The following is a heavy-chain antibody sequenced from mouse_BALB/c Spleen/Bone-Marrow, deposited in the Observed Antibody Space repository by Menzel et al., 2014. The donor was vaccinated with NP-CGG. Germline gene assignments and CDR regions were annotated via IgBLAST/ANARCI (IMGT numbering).Heavy chain of an antibody. Sequence: VQRVESGAELVRPGSSVKISCKASGYAFSSYWMNWVKQRPGQGLEWVGQIYPGDGDTNYNGKFKGKATLTADKSSNTTYIQLSSLTSEDSAVYFCARMGDYSYYFDYWGQGTTLTVSS. CDR3: ARMGDYSYYFDY. CDR2: IYPGDGDT. V-gene: IGHV1-80*01. D-gene: IGHD1-1*01. CDR1: GYAFSSYW. J-gene: IGHJ2*01.